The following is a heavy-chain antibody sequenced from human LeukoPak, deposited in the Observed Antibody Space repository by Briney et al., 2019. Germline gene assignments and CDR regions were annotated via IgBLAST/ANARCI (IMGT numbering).Heavy chain of an antibody. Sequence: GGSLRLSCAASGFTFSSYAMSWVRQAPGKGLEWVSAISGSGGSTYYADSVKGRFTISRDNSKNTLYLQMNSLRAEDTAVYYCATFIVVVPAATSPLFDYWGQGTLVTVSS. CDR3: ATFIVVVPAATSPLFDY. D-gene: IGHD2-2*01. CDR2: ISGSGGST. V-gene: IGHV3-23*01. J-gene: IGHJ4*02. CDR1: GFTFSSYA.